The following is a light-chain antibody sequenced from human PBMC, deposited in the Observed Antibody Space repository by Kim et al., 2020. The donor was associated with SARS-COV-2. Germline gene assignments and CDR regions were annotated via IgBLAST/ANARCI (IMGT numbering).Light chain of an antibody. CDR3: MQARQTPPWT. CDR2: LAS. J-gene: IGKJ1*01. Sequence: DVVMSQSPLSLPVTPGEPASISCTSSQSLLHSNGYNYLDWYLQEPGQSPQLLIYLASNRASGVPDRFSGSGSGTDFTLKISRVEAEDVGLYYCMQARQTPPWTFGPGTKVDIK. V-gene: IGKV2-28*01. CDR1: QSLLHSNGYNY.